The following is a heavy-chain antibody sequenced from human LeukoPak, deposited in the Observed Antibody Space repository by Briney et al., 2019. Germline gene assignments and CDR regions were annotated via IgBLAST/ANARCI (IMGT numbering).Heavy chain of an antibody. CDR1: GFTFSSYA. CDR2: ISYDGSNK. J-gene: IGHJ4*02. V-gene: IGHV3-30*01. Sequence: PGGSLRLSCAASGFTFSSYAMHWFRQAPGKGLEWVAVISYDGSNKYYADSVKGRFTISRDNSKNTLYLQMNSLRAEDTAVYYCARDEDSSGYYPWYWGQGTLVTVSS. CDR3: ARDEDSSGYYPWY. D-gene: IGHD3-22*01.